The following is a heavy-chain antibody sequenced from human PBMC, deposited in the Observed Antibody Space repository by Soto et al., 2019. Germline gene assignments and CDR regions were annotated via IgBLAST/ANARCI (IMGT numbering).Heavy chain of an antibody. J-gene: IGHJ3*01. CDR3: ARDRGTTMTGDAFDV. CDR2: IYQTGTT. CDR1: GASIIAGHW. Sequence: QVHLQESGPGLVKPSGTLSLTCTVSGASIIAGHWWSWVRQSPGKGLEWIGEIYQTGTTDYNPSLKSRVFISVDNSKNQFSLNLRSVTAEDTALYYCARDRGTTMTGDAFDVWGRGTMVTVSS. D-gene: IGHD3-16*01. V-gene: IGHV4-4*02.